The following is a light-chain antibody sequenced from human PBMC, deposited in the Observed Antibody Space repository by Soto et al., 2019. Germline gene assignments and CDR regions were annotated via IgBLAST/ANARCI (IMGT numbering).Light chain of an antibody. CDR3: CSYASYSIV. V-gene: IGLV2-23*03. CDR2: EGS. Sequence: QSVLTQPASVSGSPGQSITISCTGASSEFATYNLVSWYQHHPGKAPKLVIFEGSKRPSGVSGRFAGSKSGNTASPTISGLQADDTADYYCCSYASYSIVFGTGTKLTVL. J-gene: IGLJ1*01. CDR1: SSEFATYNL.